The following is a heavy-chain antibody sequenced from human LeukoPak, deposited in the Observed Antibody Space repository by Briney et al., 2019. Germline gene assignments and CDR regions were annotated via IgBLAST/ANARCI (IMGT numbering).Heavy chain of an antibody. D-gene: IGHD6-19*01. CDR1: GFTFDDYA. V-gene: IGHV3-9*01. CDR3: AKSVVAGTYYFDY. J-gene: IGHJ4*02. CDR2: ISWNSGSI. Sequence: SLRLSCAASGFTFDDYAMHWVRQAPGKGLEWVSGISWNSGSIGYADSVKGRFTISRDNAKNSLYLQMNSLRAEDTALYYCAKSVVAGTYYFDYWGQGTLVTVSS.